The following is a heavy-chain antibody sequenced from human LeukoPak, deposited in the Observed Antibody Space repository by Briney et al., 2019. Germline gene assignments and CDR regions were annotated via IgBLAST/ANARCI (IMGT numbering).Heavy chain of an antibody. Sequence: GGSLRLSCVASGFTFSSFAMEWVRQAPGKVLEWVAVISYDGSNDYYADSVKGRFTISRDNSKNTVYLQMNSLRDEDAAVYYCAKRPRSQSLESLMGAEYLHHWGQGTLVTVSS. V-gene: IGHV3-30-3*02. CDR3: AKRPRSQSLESLMGAEYLHH. CDR2: ISYDGSND. J-gene: IGHJ1*01. CDR1: GFTFSSFA. D-gene: IGHD2-8*01.